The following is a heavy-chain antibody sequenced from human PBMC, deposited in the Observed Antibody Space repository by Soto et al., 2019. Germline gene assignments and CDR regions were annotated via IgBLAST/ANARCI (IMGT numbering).Heavy chain of an antibody. D-gene: IGHD3-3*01. J-gene: IGHJ5*02. CDR1: GGSISSGGYC. Sequence: SETLSLTCTVSGGSISSGGYCWSWIRQHPGKGLEWIGYIYYSGSTYYNPSLKSRVTISVDTSKNQFSLKLSSVTAADTAVYYCARGVSRFLEWLYNWFDPWGQGTLVTVSS. V-gene: IGHV4-31*03. CDR2: IYYSGST. CDR3: ARGVSRFLEWLYNWFDP.